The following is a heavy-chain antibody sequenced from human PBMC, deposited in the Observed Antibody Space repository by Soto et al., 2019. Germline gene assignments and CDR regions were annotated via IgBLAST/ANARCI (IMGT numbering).Heavy chain of an antibody. Sequence: QVQLQESGPGLVKPSQTLSLTCSVSGGSISSGGYYWSWIRQLPGKGLEWIGYIYFSGSSYYNPSLKRRLTISLDTSKNHFSLRLDSLTAADTALYYCTKVGGLYDFWSGPLHFDLWGQGTLVTVSS. D-gene: IGHD3-3*01. J-gene: IGHJ4*02. CDR2: IYFSGSS. V-gene: IGHV4-31*03. CDR1: GGSISSGGYY. CDR3: TKVGGLYDFWSGPLHFDL.